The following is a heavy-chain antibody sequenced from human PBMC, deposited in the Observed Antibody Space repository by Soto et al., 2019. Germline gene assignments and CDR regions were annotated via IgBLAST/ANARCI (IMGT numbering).Heavy chain of an antibody. CDR2: IYDSGGT. CDR3: ARSLNRVGTVRGRSSCPGC. V-gene: IGHV4-34*01. CDR1: GGSVSGYY. J-gene: IGHJ1*01. D-gene: IGHD5-18*01. Sequence: SETLSLTCAVYGGSVSGYYWNWIRQPPGKELEWIGEIYDSGGTNYNPSLKSRVTMSVDKSKNKFSLKLNSVTAAYTAVYYCARSLNRVGTVRGRSSCPGCWGQG.